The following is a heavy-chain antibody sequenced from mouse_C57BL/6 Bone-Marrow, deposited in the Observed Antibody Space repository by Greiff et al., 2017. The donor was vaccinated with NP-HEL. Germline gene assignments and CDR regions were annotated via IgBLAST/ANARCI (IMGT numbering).Heavy chain of an antibody. Sequence: QVQLKQPGAELVKPGASVKMSCKASGYTFTSYWITWVKQRPGQGLEWIGDIYPGSGSTNYNEKFKSKATLTVDTSSSTAYMQLSSLTSEDSAVYYCARGIYYDYGSYYFDYWGQGTTLTVSS. CDR1: GYTFTSYW. D-gene: IGHD2-4*01. CDR2: IYPGSGST. V-gene: IGHV1-55*01. CDR3: ARGIYYDYGSYYFDY. J-gene: IGHJ2*01.